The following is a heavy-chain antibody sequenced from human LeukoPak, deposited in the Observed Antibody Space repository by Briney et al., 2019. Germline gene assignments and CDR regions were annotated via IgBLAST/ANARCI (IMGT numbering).Heavy chain of an antibody. J-gene: IGHJ3*02. V-gene: IGHV4-34*01. CDR1: GGSFSGYY. D-gene: IGHD6-19*01. Sequence: SETLSLTCAVYGGSFSGYYWSWIRQPPGKGLEWIGEINHSGSTNYNPSLKSRVTISVDTSKNQFSLKLSSVTAADTAVYYCARGDHRGWVRRAFDIWGQGTMVTVSS. CDR3: ARGDHRGWVRRAFDI. CDR2: INHSGST.